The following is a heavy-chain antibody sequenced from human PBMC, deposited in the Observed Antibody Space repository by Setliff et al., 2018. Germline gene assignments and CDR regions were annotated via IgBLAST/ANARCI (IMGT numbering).Heavy chain of an antibody. CDR1: GFTFSSYS. Sequence: GGSLRLSCAASGFTFSSYSMNWVRQAPGKGLEWVSSISSSSSYIYYADSVKGRFTISRDNAKNSLYLQMNSLRAEDTAVYYCARENQYSSGPIDYWGQGTMVTVSS. D-gene: IGHD6-19*01. CDR2: ISSSSSYI. J-gene: IGHJ4*03. V-gene: IGHV3-21*01. CDR3: ARENQYSSGPIDY.